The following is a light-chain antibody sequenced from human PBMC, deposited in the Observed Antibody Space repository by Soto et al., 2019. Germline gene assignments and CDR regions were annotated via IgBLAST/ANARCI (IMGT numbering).Light chain of an antibody. CDR3: SSFTSNRIYV. J-gene: IGLJ1*01. CDR1: HNDIGTYDY. V-gene: IGLV2-14*03. Sequence: QSVLTQPTSVSLSPGQSITISCTGNHNDIGTYDYVSWYQQHPGRAPRLLIHGVTTRPSGISDRFSASKSGLTASLTISGLQPEDEADYYCSSFTSNRIYVFGPGTKVTVL. CDR2: GVT.